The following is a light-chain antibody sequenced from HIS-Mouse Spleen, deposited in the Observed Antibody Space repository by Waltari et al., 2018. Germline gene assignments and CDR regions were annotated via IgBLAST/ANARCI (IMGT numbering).Light chain of an antibody. CDR3: QQYNSYSWT. CDR1: QSISSW. J-gene: IGKJ1*01. CDR2: KAS. Sequence: DIQMTQSPSTLSASVGDRVTITCRASQSISSWLAWYQQKPGKSPKLLIYKASSLESGVPSRFSGSESGTEFTLTISSLQPDDFATYCCQQYNSYSWTFGQGTKVEIK. V-gene: IGKV1-5*03.